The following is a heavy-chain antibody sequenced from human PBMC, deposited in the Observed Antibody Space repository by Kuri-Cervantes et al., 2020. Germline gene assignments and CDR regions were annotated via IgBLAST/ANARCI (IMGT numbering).Heavy chain of an antibody. CDR2: IYYSGIT. V-gene: IGHV4-59*13. Sequence: SETLSLTCTVSGGCISSYYWSWIRQPPGKGLEWIGYIYYSGITHYNPSLKRRVTISLDTSKNHFSLRLSSVTAADTAVYYCARGAGDYGGNSDYWGQGTLVTVSS. J-gene: IGHJ4*02. D-gene: IGHD4-23*01. CDR1: GGCISSYY. CDR3: ARGAGDYGGNSDY.